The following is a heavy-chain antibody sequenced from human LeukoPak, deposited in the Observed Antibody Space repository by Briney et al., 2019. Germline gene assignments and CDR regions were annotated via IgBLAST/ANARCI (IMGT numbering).Heavy chain of an antibody. J-gene: IGHJ4*02. CDR2: IYYSGST. Sequence: PSETLSLTCNASGGSISSSSYDWAWTRQPPGKGLEWIGSIYYSGSTYYNPSLKSRLTISVDTSKNQFSLNLRSVTAADTAVYYCARQGDSGGNFFDDWGQGALVTVSS. D-gene: IGHD4-23*01. CDR3: ARQGDSGGNFFDD. V-gene: IGHV4-39*01. CDR1: GGSISSSSYD.